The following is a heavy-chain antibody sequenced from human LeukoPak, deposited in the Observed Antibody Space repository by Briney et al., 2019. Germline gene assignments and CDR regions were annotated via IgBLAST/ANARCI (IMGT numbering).Heavy chain of an antibody. Sequence: ASVTVSCKASGGTFSSYAISWVRQAPGQGLEWMGGTIPIFGTANYAQKFQGRVTITADESTSTAYMELSSLRSEDTAVYYCAREYYYGSGSYPDLTVDYWGQGTLVTVSS. J-gene: IGHJ4*02. CDR3: AREYYYGSGSYPDLTVDY. V-gene: IGHV1-69*13. CDR2: TIPIFGTA. D-gene: IGHD3-10*01. CDR1: GGTFSSYA.